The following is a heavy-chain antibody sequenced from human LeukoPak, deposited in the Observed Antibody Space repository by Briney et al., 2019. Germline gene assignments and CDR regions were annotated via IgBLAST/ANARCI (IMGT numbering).Heavy chain of an antibody. Sequence: GGSLRLSCAASGFTFSSYAMIWVRQAPGKGLEWVASIKPDGSEKYYVDSVKGRFTISRDNAKNSLYLQMNSLRVEDTTVYYCARGSWTAAGYWGQGTLVTVSS. CDR1: GFTFSSYA. CDR3: ARGSWTAAGY. V-gene: IGHV3-7*01. D-gene: IGHD6-13*01. CDR2: IKPDGSEK. J-gene: IGHJ4*02.